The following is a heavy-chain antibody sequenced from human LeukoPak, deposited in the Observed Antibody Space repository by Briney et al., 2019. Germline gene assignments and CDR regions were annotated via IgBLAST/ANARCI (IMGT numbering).Heavy chain of an antibody. J-gene: IGHJ6*02. D-gene: IGHD1-14*01. Sequence: GESLKISCKGSGYSFTSYWIGWVRQMPGKGLGWMGIIYPGDSDTRYSPSSQGQVTISADKSISTAYLQWSSLKASDTAMYYCASPLFSRTAYYYYGMDVWAKGPRSPSP. CDR2: IYPGDSDT. CDR1: GYSFTSYW. CDR3: ASPLFSRTAYYYYGMDV. V-gene: IGHV5-51*01.